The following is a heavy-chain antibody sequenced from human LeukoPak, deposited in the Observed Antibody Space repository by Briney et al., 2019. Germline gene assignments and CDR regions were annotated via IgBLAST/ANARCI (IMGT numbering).Heavy chain of an antibody. V-gene: IGHV4-38-2*01. Sequence: SKTLSLTCAVSGYSISNGYYWGWIRQPPGKGLEYIGSAHHSADTYYNPSLKSRVTMSIDTSKNQFSLKLNSVTAADTAVYYCARYGHWFDPWGQGTLVTVSS. CDR3: ARYGHWFDP. CDR2: AHHSADT. J-gene: IGHJ5*02. CDR1: GYSISNGYY. D-gene: IGHD3-10*01.